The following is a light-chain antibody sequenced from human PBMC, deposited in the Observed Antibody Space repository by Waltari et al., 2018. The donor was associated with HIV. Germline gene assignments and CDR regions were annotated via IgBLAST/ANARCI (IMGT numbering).Light chain of an antibody. Sequence: QSVLTQPPSASGTPGQRVTISCSGSRSNIGNNDVYWFQHLPGTAPKLLIYRNNQRPAVVPDRFTGSKSGTSASLAISGLRSEDEADYYCDAWDNSLSGRVFGGGTKLTVL. V-gene: IGLV1-47*01. CDR1: RSNIGNND. CDR3: DAWDNSLSGRV. CDR2: RNN. J-gene: IGLJ3*02.